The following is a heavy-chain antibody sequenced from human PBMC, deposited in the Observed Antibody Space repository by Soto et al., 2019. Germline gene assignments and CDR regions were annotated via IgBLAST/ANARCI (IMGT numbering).Heavy chain of an antibody. CDR2: IYSGGYT. V-gene: IGHV3-53*01. CDR3: ARPPGGGGY. D-gene: IGHD3-10*01. Sequence: EVQLVESGGGLIQPGGSLRLSCAVSGFTVSNNYMSWVRQAPGKGLEGVSVIYSGGYTAYGDSVKGRFTTSRDNSNNTQFLQMNTLGADAPAVYSCARPPGGGGYWGQGTLVTVSS. J-gene: IGHJ4*02. CDR1: GFTVSNNY.